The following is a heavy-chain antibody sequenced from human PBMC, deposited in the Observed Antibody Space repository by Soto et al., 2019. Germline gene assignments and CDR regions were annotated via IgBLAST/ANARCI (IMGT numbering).Heavy chain of an antibody. CDR3: AKVGDDFWSGYYKGGDAFDI. D-gene: IGHD3-3*01. J-gene: IGHJ3*02. Sequence: GGSLRLSCAASGFTFSSYAMSWVRQAPGKGLEWVSAISGSGGSTYYADSVKGRFTISRDNSKNTLYLQMNSLRAEDTAVYYCAKVGDDFWSGYYKGGDAFDIWGQGTMVTVSS. CDR1: GFTFSSYA. V-gene: IGHV3-23*01. CDR2: ISGSGGST.